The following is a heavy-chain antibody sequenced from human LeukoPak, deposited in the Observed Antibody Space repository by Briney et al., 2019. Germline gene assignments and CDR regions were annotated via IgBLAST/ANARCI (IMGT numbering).Heavy chain of an antibody. CDR2: IYYSGST. J-gene: IGHJ6*03. CDR1: GGSISSYY. D-gene: IGHD2-2*01. CDR3: AREPARLRYMDV. V-gene: IGHV4-59*01. Sequence: PETLSLTCTVSGGSISSYYWSWIRQPPGKGLEWIGYIYYSGSTNYNPSLKSRVTISVDTSKNQFSLKLSSVTAADTAVYYCAREPARLRYMDVWGKGTTVTVSS.